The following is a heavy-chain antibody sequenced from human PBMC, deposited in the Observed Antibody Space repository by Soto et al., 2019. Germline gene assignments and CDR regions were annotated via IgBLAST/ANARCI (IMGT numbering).Heavy chain of an antibody. CDR1: GFTFTNAW. J-gene: IGHJ6*03. V-gene: IGHV3-15*01. Sequence: PWGSLRLACAACGFTFTNAWMSWVRQAPGKGLEWVGRIKSKTDGGTTDYAAPVKGRFTISRDDPKNTLYLQMNSLQTEDTAVYYCATDYYYMNIWGKGTTVTVSS. CDR3: ATDYYYMNI. CDR2: IKSKTDGGTT.